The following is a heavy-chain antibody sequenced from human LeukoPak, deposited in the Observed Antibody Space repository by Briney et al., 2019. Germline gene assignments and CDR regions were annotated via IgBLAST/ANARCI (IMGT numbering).Heavy chain of an antibody. J-gene: IGHJ4*02. CDR1: GFTFSSYA. Sequence: GGSLRLSCAASGFTFSSYAMSWVRQAPGKGLEWVSTISDSGDRTYYADSVKGRFTISRDNSKNTLSLQMNSLRAEDTALYYCAKDSSVPYGITDWGQGTLVTVSS. CDR2: ISDSGDRT. D-gene: IGHD4-17*01. CDR3: AKDSSVPYGITD. V-gene: IGHV3-23*01.